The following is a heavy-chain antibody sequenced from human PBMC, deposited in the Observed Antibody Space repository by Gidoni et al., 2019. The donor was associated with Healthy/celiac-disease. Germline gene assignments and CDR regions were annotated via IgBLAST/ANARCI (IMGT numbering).Heavy chain of an antibody. V-gene: IGHV4-59*01. J-gene: IGHJ6*02. CDR1: GGPISSYY. Sequence: QVQLQESGPGLVKPSETLSLTCTVSGGPISSYYWSWIRQPPGKGLEWIGYIYYSGSTNYNPSLKCRVTISVDTSKNQCSLKLSSVTAADTAVYYCARAPPYYYYYGMDVWGQGTTVTVSS. CDR2: IYYSGST. CDR3: ARAPPYYYYYGMDV.